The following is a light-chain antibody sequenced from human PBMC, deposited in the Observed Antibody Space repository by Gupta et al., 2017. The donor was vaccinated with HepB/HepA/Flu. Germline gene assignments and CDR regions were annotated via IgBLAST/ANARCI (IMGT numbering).Light chain of an antibody. Sequence: QSVLTQPPSVSGAPGPRVTISCTGSSSNIGAGYDVHWYQQLPGAAPKLLSYGNSNRPSGVPDRFSGSKSGTSASMAISWLQAEDEADYYCQSYDSSLSGWVFGGGTKLTVL. J-gene: IGLJ3*02. V-gene: IGLV1-40*01. CDR3: QSYDSSLSGWV. CDR2: GNS. CDR1: SSNIGAGYD.